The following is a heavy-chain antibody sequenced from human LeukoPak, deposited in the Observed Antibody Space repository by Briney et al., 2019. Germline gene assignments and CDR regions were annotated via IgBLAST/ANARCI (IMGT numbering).Heavy chain of an antibody. D-gene: IGHD3-22*01. CDR3: AKEGTQRGVVVITPGYFDY. V-gene: IGHV3-30-3*01. Sequence: PGRSLRLSCAASGFTFSSYAMHWVRQAPGKGLEWVAVISYDGSNKYYADSVKGRFTISRDNSKNTLYLQMNSLRAEDTAVYYCAKEGTQRGVVVITPGYFDYWGQGTLVTVSS. J-gene: IGHJ4*02. CDR2: ISYDGSNK. CDR1: GFTFSSYA.